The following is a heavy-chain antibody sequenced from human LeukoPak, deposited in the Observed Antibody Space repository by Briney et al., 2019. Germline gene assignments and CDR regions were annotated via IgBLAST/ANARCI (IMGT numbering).Heavy chain of an antibody. CDR3: ARDGGYRGYDADC. D-gene: IGHD5-12*01. J-gene: IGHJ4*02. V-gene: IGHV3-48*01. CDR1: GFTFRSFA. Sequence: TGGSLRLSCAASGFTFRSFAMSWVRQAPGKGLEWVSYISDSGAMYYADSVRGRFTISRENAQNSLFLQMNSLRAEDTAVYYCARDGGYRGYDADCWGQGTLVTVSS. CDR2: ISDSGAM.